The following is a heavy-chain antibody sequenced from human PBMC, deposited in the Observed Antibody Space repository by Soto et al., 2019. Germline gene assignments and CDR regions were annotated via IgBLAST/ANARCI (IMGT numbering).Heavy chain of an antibody. V-gene: IGHV3-23*01. J-gene: IGHJ4*02. CDR3: AKSSCYDSSGDFFDY. D-gene: IGHD3-22*01. Sequence: XGFRRFPGVPSAFTVNNNSNTWVPQTPGKWLELVSVIGGSGHTTYYADSVNGRSTISRDNSNNTLFLQMKTLRAEDTAVYNCAKSSCYDSSGDFFDYWGQGTLVTVSS. CDR2: IGGSGHTT. CDR1: AFTVNNNS.